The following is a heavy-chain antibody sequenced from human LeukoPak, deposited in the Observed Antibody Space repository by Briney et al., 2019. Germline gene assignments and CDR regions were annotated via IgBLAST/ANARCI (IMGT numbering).Heavy chain of an antibody. J-gene: IGHJ6*03. D-gene: IGHD3-22*01. V-gene: IGHV4-4*07. Sequence: SETLSLTCTVSGGSISTYYWSWIRQPAGKGLEWLGRIYSSGSTNYNPSLKSRVTISVDTSKNQFSLKLSSVTAADTAVYYCARGVVITKEYYYYYYMDVWGKGTTVTISS. CDR2: IYSSGST. CDR3: ARGVVITKEYYYYYYMDV. CDR1: GGSISTYY.